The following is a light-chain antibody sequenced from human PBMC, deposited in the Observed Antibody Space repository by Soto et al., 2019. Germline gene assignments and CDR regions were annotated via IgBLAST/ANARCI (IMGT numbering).Light chain of an antibody. J-gene: IGKJ1*01. Sequence: DIQMTQSPSSLSASVGDRVTISCRASQIISTYLNWYQQKPGTAPRLLISRASSVKSGVPPRFSGSGSVRDFTITISSLRPEDIATYFCQQSYTSPPWTFGQGTKVEVK. CDR2: RAS. CDR3: QQSYTSPPWT. V-gene: IGKV1-39*01. CDR1: QIISTY.